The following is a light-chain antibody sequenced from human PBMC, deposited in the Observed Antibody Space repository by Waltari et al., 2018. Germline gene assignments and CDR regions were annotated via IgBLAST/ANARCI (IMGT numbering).Light chain of an antibody. Sequence: EIVLTQSPVTLSLSPGERATLSCRASQGVDSYLAWYQQKRGQPPRLLIYDTSNRATGIPARFSGSGSGTDFTLTISSLEPDDFAVYFCQLRIKWPPEITFGQGTRLEIK. V-gene: IGKV3-11*01. J-gene: IGKJ5*01. CDR1: QGVDSY. CDR3: QLRIKWPPEIT. CDR2: DTS.